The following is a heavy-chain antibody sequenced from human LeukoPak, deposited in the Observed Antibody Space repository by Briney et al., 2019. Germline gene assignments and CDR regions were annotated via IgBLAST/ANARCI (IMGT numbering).Heavy chain of an antibody. CDR2: IRSSSSYI. Sequence: GGSLRLPCAASGFTFSSYSMNWVRQAPGKGLEWVSSIRSSSSYIYYADSVKGRFTISRDNAKNSLYLQMNSLRAEDTAVYYCASVKEPDYDILTGYSTFDYWGQGTLVTVSS. D-gene: IGHD3-9*01. CDR3: ASVKEPDYDILTGYSTFDY. V-gene: IGHV3-21*01. CDR1: GFTFSSYS. J-gene: IGHJ4*02.